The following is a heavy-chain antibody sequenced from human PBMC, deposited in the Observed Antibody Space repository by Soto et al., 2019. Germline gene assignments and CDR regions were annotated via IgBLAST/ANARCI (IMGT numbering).Heavy chain of an antibody. CDR2: ISSSGSTI. V-gene: IGHV3-48*03. CDR3: ARGFDIVVVPANNWFDP. J-gene: IGHJ5*02. D-gene: IGHD2-2*01. CDR1: GFTFSSYE. Sequence: GGSLRLSCAASGFTFSSYEMNWVRQAPGKGLEWVSYISSSGSTIYYADSVKGRFTISRDNAKNSLYLQMNSLRAEDTAVYYCARGFDIVVVPANNWFDPWRQGTLVTVSS.